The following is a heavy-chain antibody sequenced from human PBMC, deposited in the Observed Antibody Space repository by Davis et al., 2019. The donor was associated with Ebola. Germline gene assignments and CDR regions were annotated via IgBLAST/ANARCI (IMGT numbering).Heavy chain of an antibody. Sequence: GESLKISCAASGFSFSGYTMHWVRQAPGKGLERVAAIWYAGSTKYYADSVKGRFTISRDNSKNTLYLQMNSRRAEDKAVYYWARVRKAAGFWNRFYFDYWGQGTLVTVSS. J-gene: IGHJ4*02. CDR2: IWYAGSTK. CDR1: GFSFSGYT. D-gene: IGHD6-13*01. V-gene: IGHV3-33*08. CDR3: ARVRKAAGFWNRFYFDY.